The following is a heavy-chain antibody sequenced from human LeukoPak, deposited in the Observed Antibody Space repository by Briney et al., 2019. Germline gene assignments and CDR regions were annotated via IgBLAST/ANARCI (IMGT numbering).Heavy chain of an antibody. J-gene: IGHJ4*02. D-gene: IGHD3-10*01. CDR2: ISGSGGST. CDR3: ARGFSYYGSGSNYDY. V-gene: IGHV3-23*01. Sequence: GGSLRLSCAASGFTFSSYAMSWVRQAPGKGLEWVSAISGSGGSTYYADSVKGRFTISRDNSKNTLYLQMNSLRAEDTAVYYCARGFSYYGSGSNYDYWGQGTLVTVSS. CDR1: GFTFSSYA.